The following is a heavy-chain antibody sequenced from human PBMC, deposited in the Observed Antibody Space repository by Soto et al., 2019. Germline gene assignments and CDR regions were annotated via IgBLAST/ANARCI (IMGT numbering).Heavy chain of an antibody. CDR2: MYYSVST. CDR3: ARSGRHTVPDYSEY. D-gene: IGHD4-4*01. Sequence: SETLSLTCTVSGGSVSSGSYYWSWIRHPPGKGLEWIGYMYYSVSTNYNPSLKSRVTISVDTSKNQFSLKLSSVTAADTAVYYWARSGRHTVPDYSEYWGQGTMVIVSS. J-gene: IGHJ4*02. V-gene: IGHV4-61*01. CDR1: GGSVSSGSYY.